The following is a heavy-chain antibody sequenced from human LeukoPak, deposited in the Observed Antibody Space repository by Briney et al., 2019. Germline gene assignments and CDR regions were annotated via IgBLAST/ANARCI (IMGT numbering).Heavy chain of an antibody. CDR3: AIRVNWNVVRWEYYFDY. V-gene: IGHV1-69*01. J-gene: IGHJ4*02. CDR1: GGTFSSYA. D-gene: IGHD1-20*01. CDR2: IIPIFGAA. Sequence: SVKVSCKASGGTFSSYAISWVRQAPGQGLEWMGGIIPIFGAANYAQKFQGRVTITPDESTSTAYMELSSLRSEDTAVYYCAIRVNWNVVRWEYYFDYWGQGTLVTVSS.